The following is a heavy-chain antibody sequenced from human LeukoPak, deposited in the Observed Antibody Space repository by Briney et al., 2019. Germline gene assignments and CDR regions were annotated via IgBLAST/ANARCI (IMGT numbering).Heavy chain of an antibody. CDR1: GFTFSSYT. CDR3: ARRFLTGLGGNWFDP. D-gene: IGHD3-16*01. J-gene: IGHJ5*02. Sequence: GGSLRLSCAASGFTFSSYTMHWARQAPGKGLEWVAVLWSDGRTEKYADSVKGRFTVSRDNSKDTLYLLMNSLRADDTAVYYCARRFLTGLGGNWFDPWGQGTLVTVSS. CDR2: LWSDGRTE. V-gene: IGHV3-33*01.